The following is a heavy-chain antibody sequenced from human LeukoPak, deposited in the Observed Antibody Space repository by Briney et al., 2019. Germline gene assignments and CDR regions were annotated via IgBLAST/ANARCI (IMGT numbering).Heavy chain of an antibody. CDR2: ISSSGSTI. CDR3: ARDRTYYYDSSRAVY. J-gene: IGHJ4*02. Sequence: GGSLRLSCEASGLTFSSYEMNWVRQAPGKGLEWVSYISSSGSTIYYADSVKGRFTISRDNAKNSLYLQMNSLRAEDTAVYYCARDRTYYYDSSRAVYWGQGTLVTVSS. CDR1: GLTFSSYE. V-gene: IGHV3-48*03. D-gene: IGHD3-22*01.